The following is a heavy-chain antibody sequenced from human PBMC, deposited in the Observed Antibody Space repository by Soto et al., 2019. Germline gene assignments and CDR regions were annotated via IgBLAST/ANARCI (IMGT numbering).Heavy chain of an antibody. CDR1: GFTFSNAW. Sequence: EVQLVESGGGLVKPGGSLRLSCAASGFTFSNAWMNWVRQAPGKGLEWVGRIKSKTDGGTTDYAAPVRGRFTISRDDSKNTLYLQMNSLKTEDTAVYYCTTFMRGPIAVAGMDFDYWGQGTLVTVSS. J-gene: IGHJ4*02. CDR2: IKSKTDGGTT. V-gene: IGHV3-15*07. D-gene: IGHD6-19*01. CDR3: TTFMRGPIAVAGMDFDY.